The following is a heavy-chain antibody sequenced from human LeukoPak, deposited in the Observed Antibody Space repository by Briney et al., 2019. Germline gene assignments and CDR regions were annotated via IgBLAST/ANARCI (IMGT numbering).Heavy chain of an antibody. V-gene: IGHV4-59*08. J-gene: IGHJ3*02. Sequence: SETLSLTRTVSGGSISSYHWIWIRQPPGKGLEWIGYIHYSGSTNYNPSLKSRVTTSVDTSKKQFSLKLRSVTAADTAVYYCARSVSWGLLVRDDAFDIWGQGTMVTVSS. CDR1: GGSISSYH. D-gene: IGHD2-21*01. CDR2: IHYSGST. CDR3: ARSVSWGLLVRDDAFDI.